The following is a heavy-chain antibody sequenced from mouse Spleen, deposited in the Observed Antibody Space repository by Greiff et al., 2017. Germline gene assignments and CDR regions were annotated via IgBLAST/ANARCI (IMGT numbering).Heavy chain of an antibody. CDR3: ARGGLDYFDY. CDR1: GYTFTSYW. CDR2: IYPGSGST. D-gene: IGHD2-2*01. V-gene: IGHV1-55*01. Sequence: QVHVKQPGAELVKPGASVKMSCKASGYTFTSYWITWVKQRPGQGLEWIGDIYPGSGSTNYNEKFKSKATLTVDTSSSTAYMQLSSLTSEDSAVYYCARGGLDYFDYWGQGTTLTVSS. J-gene: IGHJ2*01.